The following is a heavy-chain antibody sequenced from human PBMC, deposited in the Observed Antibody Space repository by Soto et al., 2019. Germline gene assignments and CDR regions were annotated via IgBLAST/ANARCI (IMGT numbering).Heavy chain of an antibody. V-gene: IGHV4-59*08. CDR2: SHYSGGT. Sequence: PSETLSLTCTVSSGSISTYYWGWIRQPPGKALEWIGYSHYSGGTKYNPSLKSRVAISVDTSKNQISLKLSSVTAADTAVYYCARHGSQWELPHLAFDIWGQGTMVTVSS. D-gene: IGHD1-26*01. CDR3: ARHGSQWELPHLAFDI. J-gene: IGHJ3*02. CDR1: SGSISTYY.